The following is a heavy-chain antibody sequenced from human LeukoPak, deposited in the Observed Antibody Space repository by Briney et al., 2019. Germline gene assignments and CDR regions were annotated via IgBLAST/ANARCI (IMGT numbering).Heavy chain of an antibody. CDR2: IYTSGSA. CDR3: ASVVAARIEYFQH. CDR1: GGSISSGSYY. Sequence: SQTLSLTCTVSGGSISSGSYYWSWIRQPAGNGLEWIGRIYTSGSANYNPSLKSRVTISVDTSKNQFSLKLSSVTAAYTAVYYCASVVAARIEYFQHWGQGTLVTVSS. D-gene: IGHD6-6*01. V-gene: IGHV4-61*02. J-gene: IGHJ1*01.